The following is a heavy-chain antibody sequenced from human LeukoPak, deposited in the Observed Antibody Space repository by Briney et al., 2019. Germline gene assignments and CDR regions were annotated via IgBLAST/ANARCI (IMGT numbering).Heavy chain of an antibody. D-gene: IGHD6-19*01. CDR1: GFTVSSNY. J-gene: IGHJ4*02. V-gene: IGHV3-53*01. CDR2: IYGGGST. Sequence: GGSLRLSCEASGFTVSSNYMSWVRQAPGKGLEWVSVIYGGGSTYYAGSVKGRFTISRDTSKNTLYLQMNSLRAEDTAVYYCASWPGGWYGEDSWGQGTLVTVSS. CDR3: ASWPGGWYGEDS.